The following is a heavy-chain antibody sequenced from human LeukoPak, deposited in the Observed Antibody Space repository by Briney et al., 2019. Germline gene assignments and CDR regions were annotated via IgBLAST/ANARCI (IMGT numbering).Heavy chain of an antibody. D-gene: IGHD4/OR15-4a*01. Sequence: PGGSLRLSCAASGFTFSSCAMSWVRQAPGKGLVWVSLIRSDGSSTTYADSVKGRFTISRDSAKNTLYLQMNSLRVEDTAVYYCAPIGAGYWGQGTLVTVSS. CDR1: GFTFSSCA. V-gene: IGHV3-74*03. J-gene: IGHJ4*02. CDR2: IRSDGSST. CDR3: APIGAGY.